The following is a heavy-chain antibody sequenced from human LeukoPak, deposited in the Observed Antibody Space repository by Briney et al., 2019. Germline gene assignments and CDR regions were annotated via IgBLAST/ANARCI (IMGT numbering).Heavy chain of an antibody. J-gene: IGHJ3*02. D-gene: IGHD3-10*01. Sequence: ASVKVSCKASGYPFSGYYMNWVRQAPGQGLEWMGWINPNSGDTNYAQKFQGRVTMTRDTSISTAYMELRRLRSDDTAVYYCARARDYGSGRANAFDIWGQGTMVTVSS. V-gene: IGHV1-2*02. CDR3: ARARDYGSGRANAFDI. CDR2: INPNSGDT. CDR1: GYPFSGYY.